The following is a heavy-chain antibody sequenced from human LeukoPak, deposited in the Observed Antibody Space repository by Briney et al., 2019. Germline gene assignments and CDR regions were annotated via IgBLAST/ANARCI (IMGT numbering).Heavy chain of an antibody. CDR2: INPNSGGT. CDR3: ATVGFRGNFDY. J-gene: IGHJ4*02. Sequence: ASVKVSCKASGYTLSGYYIHCVRQAPVQGLEWMGWINPNSGGTNYAQKCQGRVTMTRATPISTAYMELSRLRSDDTAVYYCATVGFRGNFDYWGQGTLVTVSS. CDR1: GYTLSGYY. V-gene: IGHV1-2*02. D-gene: IGHD3-10*01.